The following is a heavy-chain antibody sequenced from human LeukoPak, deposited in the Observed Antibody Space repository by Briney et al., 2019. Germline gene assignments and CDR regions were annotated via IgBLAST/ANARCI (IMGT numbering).Heavy chain of an antibody. J-gene: IGHJ6*02. Sequence: PSETLSLTCTVSGGSISSYYWSWIRQPPGKGLEWIGYIYHSGSTNYNPSLKSRVTISVDTSKNQFSLKLSSVTAADTAVYYCARTDYDYGMDVWGQGTTVTVSS. CDR3: ARTDYDYGMDV. V-gene: IGHV4-59*08. CDR1: GGSISSYY. CDR2: IYHSGST.